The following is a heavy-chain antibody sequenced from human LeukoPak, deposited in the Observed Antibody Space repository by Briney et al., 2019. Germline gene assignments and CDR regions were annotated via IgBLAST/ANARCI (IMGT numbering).Heavy chain of an antibody. CDR2: INPNSGGT. V-gene: IGHV1-2*02. J-gene: IGHJ4*02. CDR3: ARALLGCTNGVCYTGAFDY. D-gene: IGHD2-8*01. CDR1: GYTFTGYY. Sequence: ASVKVSCKASGYTFTGYYMHWVRQAPGQGLEWMGWINPNSGGTNYAQKFQGRVTMTRDTSISTAYMELSRLRSDDTAVYYCARALLGCTNGVCYTGAFDYWGQGTLVTVSS.